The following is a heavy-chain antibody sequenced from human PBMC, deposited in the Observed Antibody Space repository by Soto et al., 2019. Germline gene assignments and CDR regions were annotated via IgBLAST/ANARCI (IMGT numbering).Heavy chain of an antibody. CDR2: ISGSGGST. CDR1: GFTFSSYA. CDR3: TVRRDGSDPDFDY. V-gene: IGHV3-23*01. D-gene: IGHD5-12*01. J-gene: IGHJ4*02. Sequence: GGALRRSCAASGFTFSSYAMSWVRQAPGKGLEWVSAISGSGGSTYYADSVKGRFTISRDDAKNTAYLQMNSLTTEDTAVYYCTVRRDGSDPDFDYWGQGTLVPVSS.